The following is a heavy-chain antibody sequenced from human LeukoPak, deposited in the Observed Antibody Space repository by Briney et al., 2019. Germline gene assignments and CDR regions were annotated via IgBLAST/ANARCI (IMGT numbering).Heavy chain of an antibody. CDR1: GGSFSGYY. V-gene: IGHV4-34*01. J-gene: IGHJ4*02. D-gene: IGHD5-18*01. Sequence: SETLSLTCAVYGGSFSGYYWSWIRQPPGKGLEWIGEINHSGSTNYNPSLKSRVTISVDTSKNQFSLKLSSVTAADTAVYYCASGVQLWFPSPDYWGQGTLVTVSS. CDR2: INHSGST. CDR3: ASGVQLWFPSPDY.